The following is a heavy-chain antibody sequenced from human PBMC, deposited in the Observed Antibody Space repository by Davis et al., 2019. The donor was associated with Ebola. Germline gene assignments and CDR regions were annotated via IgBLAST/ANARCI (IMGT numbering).Heavy chain of an antibody. J-gene: IGHJ5*02. CDR3: ATVPGRFLEWLPSYNWFDP. V-gene: IGHV1-69*13. CDR2: IIPIFGTA. D-gene: IGHD3-3*01. CDR1: GGTFSSYA. Sequence: SVKVSCKASGGTFSSYAISWVRQAPGQGLEWMGGIIPIFGTANYAQKFQGRVTITADESTSTAYMELSSLRSEDTAVYYCATVPGRFLEWLPSYNWFDPWGQGTLVTVSS.